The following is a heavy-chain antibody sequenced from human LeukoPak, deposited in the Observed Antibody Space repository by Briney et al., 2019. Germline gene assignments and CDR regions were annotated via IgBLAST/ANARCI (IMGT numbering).Heavy chain of an antibody. CDR1: GYTFTSYG. CDR2: ISAYNGNT. D-gene: IGHD4-23*01. CDR3: ARDGEFDKGGNSKRYGMDV. J-gene: IGHJ6*02. V-gene: IGHV1-18*01. Sequence: GASVKVSCKASGYTFTSYGISWVRQAPGQGLEWMGWISAYNGNTNYAQKLQGRVTMTTDTSTSTAYMELRSLRSDDTAVYYCARDGEFDKGGNSKRYGMDVWGQGTTVTVSS.